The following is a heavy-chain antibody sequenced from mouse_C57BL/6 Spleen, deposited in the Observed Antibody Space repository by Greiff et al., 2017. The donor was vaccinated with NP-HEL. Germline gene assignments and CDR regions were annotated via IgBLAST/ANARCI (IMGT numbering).Heavy chain of an antibody. CDR1: GYTFTDYY. V-gene: IGHV1-26*01. CDR2: INPNNGGT. CDR3: ARSEGYDYEGFAY. Sequence: EVQLQQSGPELVKPGASVKISCKASGYTFTDYYMNWVKQSHGKSLEWIGDINPNNGGTSYNQKFKGKATLTVDKSSSTAYMELRSLTSEDSAVYYCARSEGYDYEGFAYWGQGTLVTVSA. J-gene: IGHJ3*01. D-gene: IGHD2-4*01.